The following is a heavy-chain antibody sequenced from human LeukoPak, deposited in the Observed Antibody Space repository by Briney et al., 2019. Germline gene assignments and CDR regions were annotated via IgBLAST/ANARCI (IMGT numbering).Heavy chain of an antibody. Sequence: GASVKVSCKASGYTFTGYYMHWVRQAPGQGLEWMGWINPNSGGTNYAQKFQGRVTMTRDTSISTAYMELSRLRSDDTAVYYCAREKVTAMPPYYYYYYMDVWGKGTTVTVSS. CDR2: INPNSGGT. CDR3: AREKVTAMPPYYYYYYMDV. J-gene: IGHJ6*03. D-gene: IGHD5-18*01. V-gene: IGHV1-2*02. CDR1: GYTFTGYY.